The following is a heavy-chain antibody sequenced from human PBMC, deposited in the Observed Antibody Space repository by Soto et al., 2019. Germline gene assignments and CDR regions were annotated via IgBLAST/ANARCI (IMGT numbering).Heavy chain of an antibody. CDR1: GYTFFTYD. J-gene: IGHJ5*02. D-gene: IGHD5-12*01. V-gene: IGHV1-18*01. CDR3: ARHHGPTTSENWFGP. CDR2: ISTYNGDT. Sequence: GASVKVSCKASGYTFFTYDISWVRQAPGQGLEWMGWISTYNGDTKYAQKFQGRDTMTTDTSTTTAYLELRSLRSDDTAVYYCARHHGPTTSENWFGPWGQGPLVPVSS.